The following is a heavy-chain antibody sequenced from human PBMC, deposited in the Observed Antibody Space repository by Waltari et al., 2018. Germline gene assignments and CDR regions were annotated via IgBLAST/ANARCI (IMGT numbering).Heavy chain of an antibody. J-gene: IGHJ1*01. CDR3: VRGGYYYDSNGGYFQF. Sequence: VQMVESGGGLVHPGGSLRVSCVVSGFIFANYYIAWVRQAPGKAPEWVGRIANRANSYITEYPASMKGRFTISREDSKNLLFLQMTDLKSEDTAIYYCVRGGYYYDSNGGYFQFWGRGTLVTVSS. D-gene: IGHD3-22*01. CDR1: GFIFANYY. V-gene: IGHV3-72*01. CDR2: IANRANSYIT.